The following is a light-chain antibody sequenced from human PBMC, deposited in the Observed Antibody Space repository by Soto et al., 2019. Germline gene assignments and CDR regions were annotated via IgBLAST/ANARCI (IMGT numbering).Light chain of an antibody. CDR1: QRVSSN. CDR2: GAS. CDR3: QQYNNWPWT. Sequence: EIVMTQSPATPAVSPGEKATLSCRASQRVSSNLAWYQQKPGQAPRLLIYGASTRATGIPARFSGSGSGTEFTLTISSLQSEDFAFYYCQQYNNWPWTFGQGTKVEIK. V-gene: IGKV3-15*01. J-gene: IGKJ1*01.